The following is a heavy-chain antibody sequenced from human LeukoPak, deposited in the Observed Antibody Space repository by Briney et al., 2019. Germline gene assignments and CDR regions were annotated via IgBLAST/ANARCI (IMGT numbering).Heavy chain of an antibody. CDR3: ARETDSTLFDY. J-gene: IGHJ4*02. CDR2: IDSGDRT. Sequence: GGSLRLSCAASGFTVSSNYMNWVRQAPGKGLEWVSVIDSGDRTYYADSVKGRFTISRDNSKNTLYLQMNSLRAEDTAVYYCARETDSTLFDYWGQGTLVTVSS. CDR1: GFTVSSNY. D-gene: IGHD2-2*01. V-gene: IGHV3-66*01.